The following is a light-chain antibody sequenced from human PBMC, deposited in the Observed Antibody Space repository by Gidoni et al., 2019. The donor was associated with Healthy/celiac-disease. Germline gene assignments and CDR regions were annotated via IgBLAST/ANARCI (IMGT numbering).Light chain of an antibody. J-gene: IGKJ5*01. CDR1: QSVSSN. CDR2: GSS. V-gene: IGKV3-15*01. CDR3: QQYNNWQIT. Sequence: EIVTTHSPATLAVSPGERATLSCRASQSVSSNLAWYQQKPGQAPRLLIYGSSTRATGIPARISGSGSGTEFTLTISSLQSEDFSVYYCQQYNNWQITFGQGTRLEIK.